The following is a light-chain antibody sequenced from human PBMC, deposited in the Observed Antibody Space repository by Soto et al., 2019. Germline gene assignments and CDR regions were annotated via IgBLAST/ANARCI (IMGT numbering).Light chain of an antibody. Sequence: DIQMTQSPSTLSASVGHRVPIACRASQSISSWLAWYQQKPGKAPKLLIYKASSLESGVPSRFSGSGSGTEFTLTISSLQPDDFATYYCQQYNSYSWTFGQGTKVDIK. CDR3: QQYNSYSWT. V-gene: IGKV1-5*03. CDR2: KAS. CDR1: QSISSW. J-gene: IGKJ1*01.